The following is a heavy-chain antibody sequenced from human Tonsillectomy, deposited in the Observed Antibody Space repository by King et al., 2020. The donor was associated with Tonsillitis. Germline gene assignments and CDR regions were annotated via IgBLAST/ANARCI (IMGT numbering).Heavy chain of an antibody. CDR2: IYSGGST. CDR1: GFTVSSNY. Sequence: VQLVESGGGLVQPGGSLRLSCAASGFTVSSNYMSWVRQAPGKGLEWVSVIYSGGSTYYADSVKGRFTISRDNSKNTLYLQMNSLRAEDTAVYYCARDGPETYYDFWSGYYTGGTRRDYFDYWGQGTLVTVSS. D-gene: IGHD3-3*01. V-gene: IGHV3-66*01. CDR3: ARDGPETYYDFWSGYYTGGTRRDYFDY. J-gene: IGHJ4*02.